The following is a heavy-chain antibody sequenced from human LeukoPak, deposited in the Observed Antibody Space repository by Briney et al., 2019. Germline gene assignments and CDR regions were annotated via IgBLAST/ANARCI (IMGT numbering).Heavy chain of an antibody. V-gene: IGHV4-31*03. J-gene: IGHJ4*02. CDR3: ARDNSGYGHFDY. CDR1: GGSISSGGFY. CDR2: IYYSWNT. D-gene: IGHD5-12*01. Sequence: SETLSLTCTVSGGSISSGGFYWRWIRQHPGKGLEWIGYIYYSWNTYYNPSLKSRVTISVDTSKNQFSLKLSSVTAADTAVYYCARDNSGYGHFDYWGKGTLVTVSS.